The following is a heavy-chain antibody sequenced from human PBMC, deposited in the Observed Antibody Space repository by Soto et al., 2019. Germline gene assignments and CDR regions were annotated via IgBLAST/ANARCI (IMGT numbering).Heavy chain of an antibody. CDR1: GYTFTSYY. Sequence: ASVKVSCKASGYTFTSYYMHWVRQAPGQGLEWMGIINPSGGSTSYAQKFQGRVTMTRDTSTSTVYMELSSLRSEDTAVYYCARDHEQLVFGPSYDAFDIWGQGTMGTVSS. J-gene: IGHJ3*02. CDR3: ARDHEQLVFGPSYDAFDI. D-gene: IGHD6-6*01. V-gene: IGHV1-46*01. CDR2: INPSGGST.